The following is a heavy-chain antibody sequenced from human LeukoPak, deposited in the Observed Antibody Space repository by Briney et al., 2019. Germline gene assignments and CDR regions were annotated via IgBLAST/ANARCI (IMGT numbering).Heavy chain of an antibody. Sequence: SETPSLTCTVSGGSISSSSYYWGWSRQPPGKGLEWIGSIYYSGSTYYNPSLKSRVTISVDTSKNQFSLKLSSVTAADTAVYYCARVVVAATEWFDPWGQGTLVTVSS. CDR3: ARVVVAATEWFDP. V-gene: IGHV4-39*07. D-gene: IGHD2-15*01. CDR2: IYYSGST. J-gene: IGHJ5*02. CDR1: GGSISSSSYY.